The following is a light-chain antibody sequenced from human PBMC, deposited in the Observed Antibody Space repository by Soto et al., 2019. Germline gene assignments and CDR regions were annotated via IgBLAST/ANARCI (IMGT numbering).Light chain of an antibody. V-gene: IGLV1-36*01. J-gene: IGLJ2*01. CDR3: AAWDDSLNGVV. Sequence: QSVLTKPPSVSEAPRQRVTISCSGSSSNIGNNAVNWYQQLPGKAPKLLIYYDDLLPSGVSDRFSGSKSGTSASLAISGLQSEDEADYYSAAWDDSLNGVVFGGGTKLTVL. CDR1: SSNIGNNA. CDR2: YDD.